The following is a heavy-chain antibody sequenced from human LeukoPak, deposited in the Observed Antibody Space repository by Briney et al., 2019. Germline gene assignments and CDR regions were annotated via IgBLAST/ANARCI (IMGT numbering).Heavy chain of an antibody. Sequence: ASVKVSCKASGYTFTSYGISWVRQAPGQGLEWMGWISAYNGNTNYAQKLQGRVTMTTDTSTSTAYMELRSLRPDDTAVYYCARHEYYYGMDVWGQGTTVTVSS. V-gene: IGHV1-18*01. J-gene: IGHJ6*02. CDR3: ARHEYYYGMDV. CDR1: GYTFTSYG. CDR2: ISAYNGNT.